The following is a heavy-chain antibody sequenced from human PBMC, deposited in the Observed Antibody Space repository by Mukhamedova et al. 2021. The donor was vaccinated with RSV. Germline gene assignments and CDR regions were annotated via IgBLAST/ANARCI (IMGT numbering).Heavy chain of an antibody. V-gene: IGHV5-51*01. J-gene: IGHJ5*02. CDR2: IYPGDSDT. CDR3: ARHVQPDAIKLGNWFDP. D-gene: IGHD2-2*02. Sequence: GLEWMGIIYPGDSDTRYSPSFQGQVTISADKSISTAYLQWGSLKASDTAMYYCARHVQPDAIKLGNWFDPWGQGTLVTVSS.